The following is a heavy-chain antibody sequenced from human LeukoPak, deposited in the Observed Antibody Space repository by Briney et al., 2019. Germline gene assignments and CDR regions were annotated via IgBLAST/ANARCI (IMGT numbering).Heavy chain of an antibody. CDR1: GGSFRGYY. CDR3: ARLVSSGWYSGDY. V-gene: IGHV4-34*01. Sequence: SETLSLTCAVYGGSFRGYYWSWIRQPPGKGLEWIGEINHSGSTNYNPSLKSRVTISVDTSKNQFSLKLSSVTAADTAVYYCARLVSSGWYSGDYWGQGTLVTVSS. D-gene: IGHD6-19*01. J-gene: IGHJ4*02. CDR2: INHSGST.